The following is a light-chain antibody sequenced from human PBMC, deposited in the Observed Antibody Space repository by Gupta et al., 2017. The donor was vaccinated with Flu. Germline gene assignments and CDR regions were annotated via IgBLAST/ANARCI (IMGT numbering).Light chain of an antibody. J-gene: IGKJ1*01. CDR3: QQAVT. CDR2: DAS. V-gene: IGKV3-11*01. CDR1: QSVSSY. Sequence: EIVLTQSPATLSLSPGERATLSCRASQSVSSYLAWYQQKPGQAPRLLIYDASNRATGIPARFSGSGSGTDFTLTIRSLEPEDFADYDGQQAVTFGQGTKVEIK.